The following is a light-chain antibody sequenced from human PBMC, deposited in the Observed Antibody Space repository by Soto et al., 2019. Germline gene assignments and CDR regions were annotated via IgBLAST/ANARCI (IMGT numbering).Light chain of an antibody. Sequence: NFMLTQPHSVSESPGKTVTISCTRSSGSIGTNYVQWYQQRPGSFLTTVIYEDDQRPSGVPDRFSGSIATSSNSASLTISGLKAEDEADYYCQSYDGSNWVFGGGTQLTVL. CDR2: EDD. CDR1: SGSIGTNY. CDR3: QSYDGSNWV. J-gene: IGLJ7*01. V-gene: IGLV6-57*01.